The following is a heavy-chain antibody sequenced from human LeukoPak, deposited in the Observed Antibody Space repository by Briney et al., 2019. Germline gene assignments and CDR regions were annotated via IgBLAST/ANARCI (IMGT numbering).Heavy chain of an antibody. V-gene: IGHV1-18*01. CDR3: ARDYGDYPSY. CDR2: ISGYNGNT. Sequence: ASVKVSCKASGYSFTSYGITWVRQAPGQGLEWMGWISGYNGNTKYAQKFQGRVTMTTDTSTSTAYMELRSLRSDDTAVYYCARDYGDYPSYWGQGTLVTVSS. J-gene: IGHJ4*02. D-gene: IGHD4-17*01. CDR1: GYSFTSYG.